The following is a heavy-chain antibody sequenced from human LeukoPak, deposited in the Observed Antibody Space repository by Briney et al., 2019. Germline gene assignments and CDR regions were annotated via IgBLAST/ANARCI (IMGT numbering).Heavy chain of an antibody. CDR2: IYYSGRT. D-gene: IGHD4-11*01. V-gene: IGHV4-59*01. CDR1: GFTFSNAW. J-gene: IGHJ4*02. Sequence: GSLRLSCAASGFTFSNAWMSWVRQAPGKGLEWIGYIYYSGRTYCNPSLKSRITISVDTSKNQFSLKLSSVTAADTAVYYCARGLYSPHYWGQGTLVSVSS. CDR3: ARGLYSPHY.